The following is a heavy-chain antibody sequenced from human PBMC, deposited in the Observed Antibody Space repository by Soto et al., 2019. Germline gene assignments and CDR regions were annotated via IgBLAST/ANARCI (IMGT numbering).Heavy chain of an antibody. V-gene: IGHV1-24*01. J-gene: IGHJ5*02. Sequence: QVQLVQSGAEVKKPGASVKVSCKVSGYTLTELSMHWVRQAPRKGLEWMGGFDPEDGETIYAQKFQGRVTMTEDTSTDTAYMELSSLRSEDTAVYYCATLSYYYGSGNNWFDPWGQGTLVTVSS. D-gene: IGHD3-10*01. CDR3: ATLSYYYGSGNNWFDP. CDR2: FDPEDGET. CDR1: GYTLTELS.